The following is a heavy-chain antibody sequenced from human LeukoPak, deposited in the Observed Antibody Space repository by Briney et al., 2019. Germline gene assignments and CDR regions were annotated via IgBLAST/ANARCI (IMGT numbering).Heavy chain of an antibody. CDR3: ARAAGEMATIRY. CDR2: ISSDGSSR. Sequence: GGSLRLSCAASGFTFSSYWMHWVRHAPGKGLVWVSRISSDGSSRIYADSVKGRFTISRDNAKNTLYLQMNSLRAEDTAVYYCARAAGEMATIRYWGQGTLVTVSS. J-gene: IGHJ4*02. CDR1: GFTFSSYW. D-gene: IGHD5-24*01. V-gene: IGHV3-74*01.